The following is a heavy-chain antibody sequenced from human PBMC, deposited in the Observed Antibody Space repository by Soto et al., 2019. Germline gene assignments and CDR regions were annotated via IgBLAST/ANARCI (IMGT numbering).Heavy chain of an antibody. CDR2: VLYDGTKT. V-gene: IGHV3-30-3*01. CDR1: GFTFSSYS. D-gene: IGHD2-2*03. Sequence: QVQLVESGGGVVQPGRSLRLSCVASGFTFSSYSMHWVRQSPGKALEWVAVVLYDGTKTYYLDSVKGRFTISRDISKNTLDLQMDSLTTEDTAVYDCARDRIPVTWSMDIDQWGQGTLVTVSP. J-gene: IGHJ4*02. CDR3: ARDRIPVTWSMDIDQ.